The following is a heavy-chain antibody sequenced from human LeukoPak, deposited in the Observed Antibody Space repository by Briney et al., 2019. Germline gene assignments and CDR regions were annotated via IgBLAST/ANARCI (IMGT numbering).Heavy chain of an antibody. V-gene: IGHV1-46*01. J-gene: IGHJ4*02. CDR2: INPSGGST. CDR3: ARESPREIPFDY. Sequence: ASVTVSCTPSGYTFTSYYMHWVRQAPGQGLEWMGIINPSGGSTSYEQKFQGRVTMTRDTSTSTVYMELSSLRSEDTAVYYCARESPREIPFDYGGQGPLGTVSS. CDR1: GYTFTSYY.